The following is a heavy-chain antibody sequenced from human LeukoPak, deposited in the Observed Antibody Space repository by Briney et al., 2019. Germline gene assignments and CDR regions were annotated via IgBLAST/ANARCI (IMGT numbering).Heavy chain of an antibody. CDR3: AKTVYHSGNY. J-gene: IGHJ4*02. Sequence: GGSLRLSCAASGFTISTYGMSWVRQAPGKGLEWVSSISGGTTYYADSVKGRFTISRDNSKNTVSLQMNSLRAEDTAVYYCAKTVYHSGNYWGQGTLVTVSS. D-gene: IGHD3-10*01. V-gene: IGHV3-23*01. CDR1: GFTISTYG. CDR2: ISGGTT.